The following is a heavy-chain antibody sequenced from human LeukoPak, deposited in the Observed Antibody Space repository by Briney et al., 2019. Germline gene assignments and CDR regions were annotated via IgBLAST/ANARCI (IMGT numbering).Heavy chain of an antibody. CDR3: AKDSRFLEWLLPNFDY. V-gene: IGHV3-9*01. Sequence: PGGSLRLSCAASGFTFDDYAMHWVRQAPGKGLEWVSGISWNSGSIGYAASVKGRFTISRDNAKNSLYLQMNSLRAEDTALYYCAKDSRFLEWLLPNFDYWGQGTLVTVSS. J-gene: IGHJ4*02. CDR1: GFTFDDYA. CDR2: ISWNSGSI. D-gene: IGHD3-3*01.